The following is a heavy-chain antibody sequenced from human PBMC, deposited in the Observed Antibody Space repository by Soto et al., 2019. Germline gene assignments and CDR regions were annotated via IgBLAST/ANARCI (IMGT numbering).Heavy chain of an antibody. V-gene: IGHV3-30*18. J-gene: IGHJ6*02. CDR1: GFTFSSYG. Sequence: ESGGGVVQPGRSLRLSCAASGFTFSSYGMHWVRQAPGKGLEWVAVISYDGSNKYYADSVKGRFTISRDNSKNTLYLQMNSLRAEDTAVYYCAKDLWRTNYYYGMDVWGQGTTVTVSS. CDR2: ISYDGSNK. CDR3: AKDLWRTNYYYGMDV. D-gene: IGHD3-3*01.